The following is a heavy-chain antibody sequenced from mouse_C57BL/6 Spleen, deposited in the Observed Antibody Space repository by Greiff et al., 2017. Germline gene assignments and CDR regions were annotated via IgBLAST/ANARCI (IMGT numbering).Heavy chain of an antibody. D-gene: IGHD2-5*01. V-gene: IGHV1-52*01. CDR1: CYTFTSYW. Sequence: QVQLQQPGAALVRPGSSVTLSCKASCYTFTSYWMHWVKQRPIQGLEWIGNIDPSDSANHYNQKFKDKATLTVDKSSSTAYMQLSSLTSDDSAVYYCARSLAYSSYDFDYWGQGTTLTVSS. CDR3: ARSLAYSSYDFDY. J-gene: IGHJ2*01. CDR2: IDPSDSAN.